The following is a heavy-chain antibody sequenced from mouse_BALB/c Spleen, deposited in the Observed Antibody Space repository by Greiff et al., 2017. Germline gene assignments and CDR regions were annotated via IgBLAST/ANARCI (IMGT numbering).Heavy chain of an antibody. CDR3: ARGKSNYYAMDY. D-gene: IGHD2-5*01. CDR1: GYTFSSYW. J-gene: IGHJ4*01. CDR2: ILPGSGST. V-gene: IGHV1-9*01. Sequence: QVQLKESGAELMKPGASVKISCKATGYTFSSYWIEWVKQRPGHGLEWIGEILPGSGSTNYNEKFKGKATFTADTSSNTAYMQLSSLTSEDSAVYYCARGKSNYYAMDYWGQGTSVTVSS.